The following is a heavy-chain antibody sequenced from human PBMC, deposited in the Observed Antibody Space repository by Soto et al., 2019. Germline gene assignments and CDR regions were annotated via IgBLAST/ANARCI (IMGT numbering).Heavy chain of an antibody. J-gene: IGHJ5*02. CDR1: CYTFINYG. CDR2: ISGYNGNT. V-gene: IGHV1-18*01. Sequence: GXSVKVSFKASCYTFINYGITWVRQAPGQGLEWMGWISGYNGNTNYAQKFQGRVTMTTDTSTSTDYMELTSLRSDDTAVYYCARDEVPAANWLDPWGQGTLVTVSS. CDR3: ARDEVPAANWLDP. D-gene: IGHD2-2*01.